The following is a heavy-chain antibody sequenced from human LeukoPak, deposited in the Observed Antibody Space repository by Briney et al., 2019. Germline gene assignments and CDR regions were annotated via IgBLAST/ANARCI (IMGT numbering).Heavy chain of an antibody. Sequence: ETLSLTCAVYGGSFSDYHWSWIRLSPGKGLEWIGEINHSGSTDYNPSLESRVTISLDTSRYQFSLKMTSVTAADTAVYYCARHGGLWTHYYYYYMDVWGEGTTVTVSS. CDR1: GGSFSDYH. CDR2: INHSGST. D-gene: IGHD3-16*01. V-gene: IGHV4-34*01. J-gene: IGHJ6*03. CDR3: ARHGGLWTHYYYYYMDV.